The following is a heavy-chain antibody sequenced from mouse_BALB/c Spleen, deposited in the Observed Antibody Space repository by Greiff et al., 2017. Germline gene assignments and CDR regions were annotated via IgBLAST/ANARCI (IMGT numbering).Heavy chain of an antibody. Sequence: VQLQESGPGLVAPSQSLSITCTVSGFSLTSYGVHWVRQPPGKGLEWLGVIWAGGSTNYNSALMSRLSISKDNSKSQVFLKMNSLQTDDTAMYYCARDDYGSRGWFAYGGQGTLVTVSA. CDR3: ARDDYGSRGWFAY. CDR1: GFSLTSYG. V-gene: IGHV2-9*02. J-gene: IGHJ3*01. CDR2: IWAGGST. D-gene: IGHD1-1*01.